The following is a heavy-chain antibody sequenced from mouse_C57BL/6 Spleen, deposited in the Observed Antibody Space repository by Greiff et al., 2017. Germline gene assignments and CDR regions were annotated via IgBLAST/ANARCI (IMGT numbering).Heavy chain of an antibody. CDR3: ARWGTYYFGY. CDR1: GYTFTSYW. CDR2: INPSNGGT. J-gene: IGHJ2*01. V-gene: IGHV1-53*01. Sequence: QVQLQQPGPELVKPGPSVKLSCKASGYTFTSYWMHWVKQRPGQGLEWMGNINPSNGGTNYNEKFKSKATLTVDKSSSTAYMKLSSLTSEDYAVYDCARWGTYYFGYWGQGATLTVSS.